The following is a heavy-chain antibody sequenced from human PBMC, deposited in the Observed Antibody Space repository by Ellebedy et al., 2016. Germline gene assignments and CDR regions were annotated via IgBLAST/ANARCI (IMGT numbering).Heavy chain of an antibody. D-gene: IGHD2-2*03. CDR2: IYSNGRT. CDR3: ARVSLGECSRTSCSEYYFDY. J-gene: IGHJ4*02. Sequence: SETLSLTXTVSGGSVTNNYWNWIRQSPGKGLEWIGYIYSNGRTRYNPSLQSRVTISVDTSKNQCSLTLSSVTAADTAVYYCARVSLGECSRTSCSEYYFDYWGQGTLVTVSS. CDR1: GGSVTNNY. V-gene: IGHV4-59*02.